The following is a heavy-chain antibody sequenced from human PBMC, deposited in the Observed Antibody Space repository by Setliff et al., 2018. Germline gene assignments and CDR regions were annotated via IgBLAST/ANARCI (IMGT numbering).Heavy chain of an antibody. J-gene: IGHJ4*02. D-gene: IGHD3-22*01. CDR3: ARDLLRHYYDSSGYPDY. CDR2: ISSSSSTI. CDR1: GFTFSSYS. Sequence: GGSLRLSCAASGFTFSSYSMNWVRQAPGKGLEWVSYISSSSSTIYYADSVKGRFTISRDNAKNSLYLQMNSLRAEDTAVYYRARDLLRHYYDSSGYPDYWGQGTLVTVSS. V-gene: IGHV3-48*04.